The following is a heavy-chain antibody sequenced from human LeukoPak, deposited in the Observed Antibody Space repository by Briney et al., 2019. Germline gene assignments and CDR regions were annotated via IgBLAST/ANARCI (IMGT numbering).Heavy chain of an antibody. CDR1: GGTFSSYA. CDR3: ARPHSSSWYSLDFDY. V-gene: IGHV1-69*05. J-gene: IGHJ4*02. Sequence: SEKVSCKASGGTFSSYAISWVRQAPGQGLEWMGRIIPIFGTANYAQKFQGRVTITTDESTSTTYMELSSLRSEDTAVYYCARPHSSSWYSLDFDYWGQGTLVTVSS. CDR2: IIPIFGTA. D-gene: IGHD6-13*01.